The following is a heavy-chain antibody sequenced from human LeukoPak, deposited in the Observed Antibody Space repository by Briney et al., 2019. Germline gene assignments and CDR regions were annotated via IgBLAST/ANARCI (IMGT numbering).Heavy chain of an antibody. CDR2: IIPILGIA. CDR3: ARDRRREYSGYDYYWFDP. D-gene: IGHD5-12*01. Sequence: ASVKVSCKASGYTFTSYAISWVRQAPGQGLEWMGRIIPILGIANYAQKFQGRVTITADKSTSTAYMELSSLRSEDTAVYYCARDRRREYSGYDYYWFDPWGQGTLVTVSS. CDR1: GYTFTSYA. V-gene: IGHV1-69*04. J-gene: IGHJ5*02.